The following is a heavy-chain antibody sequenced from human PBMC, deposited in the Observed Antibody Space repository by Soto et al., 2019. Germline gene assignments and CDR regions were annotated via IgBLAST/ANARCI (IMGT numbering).Heavy chain of an antibody. CDR1: GFTFSSYG. Sequence: LSLTCAASGFTFSSYGMHWVRQAPGKGLEWVAVIWYDGSNKYYADSVKGRFTISRDNSKNTLYLQMNSLRAEDTAVYYCARDAQGPDYWGQGTLVTVSS. CDR2: IWYDGSNK. J-gene: IGHJ4*02. V-gene: IGHV3-33*01. CDR3: ARDAQGPDY.